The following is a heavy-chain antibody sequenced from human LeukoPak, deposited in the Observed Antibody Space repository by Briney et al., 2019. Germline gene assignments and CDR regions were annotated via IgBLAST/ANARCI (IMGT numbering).Heavy chain of an antibody. V-gene: IGHV4-34*01. Sequence: SETLSLTCAVDGGSFSGYYWSWIRQPPGKGLEWIGEINHSGSTNYNPSLKSRVTISVNTTKNQFSLKLSSVTAAATAVYYCARESRNDKSGHFDYWGQGTLVTVSS. J-gene: IGHJ4*02. CDR3: ARESRNDKSGHFDY. D-gene: IGHD3-22*01. CDR1: GGSFSGYY. CDR2: INHSGST.